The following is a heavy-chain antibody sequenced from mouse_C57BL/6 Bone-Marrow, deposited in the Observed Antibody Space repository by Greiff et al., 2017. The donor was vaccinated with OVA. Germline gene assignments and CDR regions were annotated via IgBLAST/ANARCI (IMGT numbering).Heavy chain of an antibody. CDR3: GRRDYDYVFAY. CDR1: GVDFSRYW. V-gene: IGHV4-1*01. CDR2: INPDSSTI. J-gene: IGHJ3*01. Sequence: GVDFSRYWMSWVRRAPGKGLEWIGEINPDSSTINYAPSLKDKFIISRDNAKNTLYLQMSKVRSEDTALYYCGRRDYDYVFAYWGQGTLVTVSA. D-gene: IGHD2-4*01.